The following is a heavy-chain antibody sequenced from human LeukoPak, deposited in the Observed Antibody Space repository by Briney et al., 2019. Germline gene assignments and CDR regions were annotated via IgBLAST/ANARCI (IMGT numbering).Heavy chain of an antibody. CDR2: IYYSGST. D-gene: IGHD6-19*01. CDR3: ARTNDAVAGVDY. V-gene: IGHV4-59*01. CDR1: SGSISSYY. J-gene: IGHJ4*02. Sequence: PSETLSLTCTVSSGSISSYYWSWIRQPPGKGLEWIGYIYYSGSTNYNPSLKSRVTISVDTSKNQFSLKLSSVTAADTAVYYCARTNDAVAGVDYWGQGTLVTVSS.